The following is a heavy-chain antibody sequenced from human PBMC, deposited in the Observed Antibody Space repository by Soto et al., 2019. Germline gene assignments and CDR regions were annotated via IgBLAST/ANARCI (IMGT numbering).Heavy chain of an antibody. V-gene: IGHV3-15*07. CDR2: VKSKNDGGTT. J-gene: IGHJ4*01. CDR3: TTDSYISSIIVRFDY. CDR1: GFTFGNAW. Sequence: EVHLVDSGGGLVKPGGSLRLSCAASGFTFGNAWINWVRQGPGKGLEWVGRVKSKNDGGTTDFAAPVKGRFDISRDDPKNMLYLEMNSLQTEDTAIYYCTTDSYISSIIVRFDYWGHGTLVTVSS. D-gene: IGHD2-21*01.